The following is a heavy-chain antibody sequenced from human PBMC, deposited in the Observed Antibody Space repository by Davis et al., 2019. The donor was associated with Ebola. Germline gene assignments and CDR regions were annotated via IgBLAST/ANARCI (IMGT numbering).Heavy chain of an antibody. CDR3: AREQQLAAYYHGMDV. V-gene: IGHV1-69*06. J-gene: IGHJ6*02. CDR1: VGTLINYG. D-gene: IGHD6-13*01. Sequence: SVKVSCKASVGTLINYGVSWVRQAPGQGPEWMGGIIYMFGTTNYAQRFQGRVTITADKSTSTVYMELSSLRSEDTAVYYCAREQQLAAYYHGMDVWGQGTTVTVSS. CDR2: IIYMFGTT.